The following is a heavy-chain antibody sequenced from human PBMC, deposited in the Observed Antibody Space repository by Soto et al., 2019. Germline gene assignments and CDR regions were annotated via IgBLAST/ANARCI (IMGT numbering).Heavy chain of an antibody. Sequence: VQVVQSGVEVRSPGSSVKVSCKASGDTFNNCVISWVRQAPGQGLEWMGGIIPLFGTTDFAQRFQGRLTITTDESTTTAYMELSRLRSEDTATYYCAAELGFGKLSVVWGQGTTVIVSS. D-gene: IGHD3-10*01. J-gene: IGHJ6*02. CDR3: AAELGFGKLSVV. CDR2: IIPLFGTT. V-gene: IGHV1-69*01. CDR1: GDTFNNCV.